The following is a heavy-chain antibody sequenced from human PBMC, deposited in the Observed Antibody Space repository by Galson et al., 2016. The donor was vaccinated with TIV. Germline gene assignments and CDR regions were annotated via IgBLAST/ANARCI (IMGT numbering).Heavy chain of an antibody. V-gene: IGHV3-23*01. CDR2: ITGSGDNA. CDR3: ARSADDYNLHFNV. CDR1: GFTFNLWA. D-gene: IGHD5-24*01. Sequence: SLRLSCAASGFTFNLWAMSWVRQAPGKGLEWVSSITGSGDNALYADSVKGRLTISRDNSKNTVYLQLTSLRAEDTAIYYCARSADDYNLHFNVWGQGTLVTVAS. J-gene: IGHJ4*02.